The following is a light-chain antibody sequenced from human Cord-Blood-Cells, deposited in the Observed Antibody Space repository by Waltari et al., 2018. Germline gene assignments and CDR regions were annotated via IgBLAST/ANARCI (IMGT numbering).Light chain of an antibody. J-gene: IGLJ1*01. Sequence: QSALTQPASVSASPGQSITIPCTGTTRDVGGYNCVSWYQQHPGKAPNLMIYDVSNRPSGVSNRFSGSKSGNTASLTISGLQAEDEADYYCSSYTSSSTYVFGTGTKVTVL. CDR2: DVS. CDR3: SSYTSSSTYV. CDR1: TRDVGGYNC. V-gene: IGLV2-14*01.